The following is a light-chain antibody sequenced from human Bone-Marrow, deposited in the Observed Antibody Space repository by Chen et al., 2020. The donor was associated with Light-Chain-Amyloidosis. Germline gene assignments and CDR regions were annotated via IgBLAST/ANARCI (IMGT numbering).Light chain of an antibody. CDR3: QVWDRSSDHHVV. J-gene: IGLJ2*01. CDR1: NIGSTS. V-gene: IGLV3-21*02. CDR2: DDS. Sequence: SYVLTQPSSVSVAPGQTATIAGGGNNIGSTSVHWYQQTPGQAPLLVVYDDSDRPSGIPERLSGSNSGNTATLTISRVEAGDEADYYCQVWDRSSDHHVVFGGGTKLTVL.